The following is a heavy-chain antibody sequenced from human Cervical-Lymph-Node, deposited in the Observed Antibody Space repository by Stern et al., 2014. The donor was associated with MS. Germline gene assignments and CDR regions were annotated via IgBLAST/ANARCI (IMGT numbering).Heavy chain of an antibody. D-gene: IGHD6-6*01. Sequence: EVQLEESGGGLVQPGGSLRLSCAASEFTLSRYWVHWVRQGPGKGLMWVSRINSDGSSTSHADPVKGRFTISRDNAKNTLYLEMKSVRAEDTGVYYCAATRYSSSNFDFWGQGTLGTVSS. CDR2: INSDGSST. CDR1: EFTLSRYW. J-gene: IGHJ4*02. V-gene: IGHV3-74*02. CDR3: AATRYSSSNFDF.